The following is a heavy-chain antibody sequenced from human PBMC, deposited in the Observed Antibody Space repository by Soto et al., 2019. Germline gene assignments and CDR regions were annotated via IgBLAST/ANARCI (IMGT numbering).Heavy chain of an antibody. J-gene: IGHJ5*02. CDR1: GGSISSSDFY. D-gene: IGHD6-25*01. CDR3: AVVDSTGNWFDP. Sequence: SETLSLTWTVSGGSISSSDFYCGWLRQTPGKGLEFIGSMYYSGTTYYNPSLKSRVTISVDTSKNQLTLKLTSVTAADTAVYYCAVVDSTGNWFDPWGEGALVTVSS. V-gene: IGHV4-39*01. CDR2: MYYSGTT.